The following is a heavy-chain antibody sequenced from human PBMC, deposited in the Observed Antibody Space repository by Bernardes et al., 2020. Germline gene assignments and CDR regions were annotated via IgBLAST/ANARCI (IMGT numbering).Heavy chain of an antibody. J-gene: IGHJ5*02. V-gene: IGHV4-61*01. Sequence: SETLSLTCIVSGDSVSGTSHFWSWIRQPPGKGLEWIGYVYYSGNANYNPSLKSRVTISVDTSKNQFSLTLNSVTAADMAIYYCARGVRWGTVVADTDWFDPWGQGMLVTVSS. CDR1: GDSVSGTSHF. D-gene: IGHD6-13*01. CDR2: VYYSGNA. CDR3: ARGVRWGTVVADTDWFDP.